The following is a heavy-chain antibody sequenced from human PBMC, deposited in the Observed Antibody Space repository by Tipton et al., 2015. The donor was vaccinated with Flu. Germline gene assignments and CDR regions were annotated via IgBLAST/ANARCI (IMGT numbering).Heavy chain of an antibody. V-gene: IGHV4-38-2*01. J-gene: IGHJ5*01. CDR2: TFHSGNT. CDR1: GDSIRSSNYY. CDR3: ARRDYSNYVSEPKNWFQS. Sequence: PGLVKPSETLSLTCGVSGDSIRSSNYYWGWIRQPPGKGLEWIGNTFHSGNTYLNPSLKSRVTMSVDTSKIQFSLKLTSVAAADTAVYYCARRDYSNYVSEPKNWFQSWGQGILVTVSS. D-gene: IGHD4-11*01.